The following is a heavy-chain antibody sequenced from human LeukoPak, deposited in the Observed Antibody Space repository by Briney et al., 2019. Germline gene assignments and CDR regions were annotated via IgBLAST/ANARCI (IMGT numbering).Heavy chain of an antibody. CDR2: ISYDGSNK. CDR1: GFTFSSYA. D-gene: IGHD3-10*01. V-gene: IGHV3-30-3*01. Sequence: GGSLRLSCAASGFTFSSYAMHRVRQAPGKGLEWVAVISYDGSNKYYADSVKGRFTISRDNSKNTLYLQMNSLRAEDTAVYYCARPPPGTPYYFDYWGQGTLVTVSS. J-gene: IGHJ4*02. CDR3: ARPPPGTPYYFDY.